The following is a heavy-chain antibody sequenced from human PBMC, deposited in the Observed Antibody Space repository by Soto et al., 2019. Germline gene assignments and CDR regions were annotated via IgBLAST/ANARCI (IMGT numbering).Heavy chain of an antibody. V-gene: IGHV4-61*01. J-gene: IGHJ3*02. CDR2: IYYSGIT. Sequence: SETLSLTCTVSGGSVSSGSYYWSWIRQPPGKGLEWIGYIYYSGITNYNPSLKSRVTISVDTSKNQFSLKLSSVTAADTAVYYCARAGGITMIVVALSDTFDIWGQGTMVTVSS. D-gene: IGHD3-22*01. CDR3: ARAGGITMIVVALSDTFDI. CDR1: GGSVSSGSYY.